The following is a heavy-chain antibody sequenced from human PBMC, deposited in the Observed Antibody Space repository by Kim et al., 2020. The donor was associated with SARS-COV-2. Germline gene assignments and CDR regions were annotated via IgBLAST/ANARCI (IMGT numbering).Heavy chain of an antibody. Sequence: RDGSTTDYEDSVKGRFTISRDNAKNTLYLQMNSLRAEDTAVYYCARGYDFWGQGTLVTVSS. CDR3: ARGYDF. CDR2: RDGSTT. D-gene: IGHD3-3*01. J-gene: IGHJ4*02. V-gene: IGHV3-74*01.